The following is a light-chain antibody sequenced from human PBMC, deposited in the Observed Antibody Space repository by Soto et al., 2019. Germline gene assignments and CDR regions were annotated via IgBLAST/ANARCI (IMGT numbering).Light chain of an antibody. CDR2: DVS. J-gene: IGLJ2*01. Sequence: QSVLTQPASVSGSPGQSITISCTGTSSDVGGYNYVSWYQHHPGKAPKLMIYDVSNRPSGVSNRFSGSKSGNTASLTISGLQPEDEADYYCSSYTSSSTLVFGGGTKLTVL. CDR3: SSYTSSSTLV. V-gene: IGLV2-14*03. CDR1: SSDVGGYNY.